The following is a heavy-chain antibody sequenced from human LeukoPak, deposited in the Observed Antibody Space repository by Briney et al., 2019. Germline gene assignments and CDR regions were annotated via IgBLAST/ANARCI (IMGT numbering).Heavy chain of an antibody. D-gene: IGHD1-7*01. CDR2: IIPIFGTA. J-gene: IGHJ4*02. CDR1: GYTFTSYY. V-gene: IGHV1-69*05. Sequence: ASVKVSCKASGYTFTSYYMHWVRQAPGQGLEWMGGIIPIFGTANYAQKFQGRVTITTDESTSTAYMELSSLRSEDTAVYYCAREKIGTELRYFDYWGRGTLVTVSS. CDR3: AREKIGTELRYFDY.